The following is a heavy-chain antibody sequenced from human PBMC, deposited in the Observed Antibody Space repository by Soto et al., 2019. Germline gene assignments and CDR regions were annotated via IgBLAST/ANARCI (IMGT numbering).Heavy chain of an antibody. CDR1: GGSISSYY. D-gene: IGHD2-15*01. CDR2: IYYSGST. J-gene: IGHJ6*03. CDR3: ARTIGYCSGGSCFTSYYYYYYMDV. Sequence: SETLSLTCTVSGGSISSYYWSWIRQPPGKGLEWIGYIYYSGSTNYNPSLKSRVTISVDTSKNQFSLKPSSVTAADTAVYYCARTIGYCSGGSCFTSYYYYYYMDVWGKGTTVTVSS. V-gene: IGHV4-59*08.